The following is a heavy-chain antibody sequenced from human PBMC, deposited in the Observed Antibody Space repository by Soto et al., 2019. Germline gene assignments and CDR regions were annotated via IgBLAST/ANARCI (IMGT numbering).Heavy chain of an antibody. CDR3: AKDEDIAAAAYYFGY. J-gene: IGHJ4*02. D-gene: IGHD6-13*01. Sequence: QLQLVESGGGVVQPGRSLRLSCAASGFSFTNYGMHWVRQAPGKGLEWVAVVSDGGSYKHYADSVKGRFTISRDNSKNTLYLQMNSLRTEDTAVYYCAKDEDIAAAAYYFGYWGQGTLVTVSS. CDR1: GFSFTNYG. V-gene: IGHV3-30*18. CDR2: VSDGGSYK.